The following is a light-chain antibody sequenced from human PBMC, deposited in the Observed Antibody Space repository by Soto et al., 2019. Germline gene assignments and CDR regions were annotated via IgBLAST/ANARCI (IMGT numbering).Light chain of an antibody. V-gene: IGKV1-6*01. Sequence: ALQMTQSPSSLSASVGDRVTITCRASQGIRSDLGWYQEKPGKAPKLLIYAASTLQTGVPSRFSGSGSGTDFTLTISSLQPEDFATYYCLQDYSYPRTFGQGTKVEI. J-gene: IGKJ1*01. CDR1: QGIRSD. CDR3: LQDYSYPRT. CDR2: AAS.